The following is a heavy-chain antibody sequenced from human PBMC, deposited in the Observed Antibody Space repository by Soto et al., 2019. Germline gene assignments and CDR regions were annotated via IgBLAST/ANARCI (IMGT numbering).Heavy chain of an antibody. CDR2: ISSSSSYI. V-gene: IGHV3-21*01. CDR1: GFTFSSYS. D-gene: IGHD3-22*01. CDR3: ARDERSSGYYGVNVGAFDI. J-gene: IGHJ3*02. Sequence: EVQLVESGGGLVKPGGSLRLSCAASGFTFSSYSMNWVRQAPGKGLEWVSSISSSSSYIYYADSVKGRFTISRDNAKNSLYLQMNSLRAEDSAVYYCARDERSSGYYGVNVGAFDIWGQGTMVTVSS.